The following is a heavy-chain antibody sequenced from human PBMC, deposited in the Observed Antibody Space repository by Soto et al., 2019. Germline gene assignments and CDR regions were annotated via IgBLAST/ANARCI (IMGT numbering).Heavy chain of an antibody. CDR1: GGTFSSYA. V-gene: IGHV1-69*13. J-gene: IGHJ5*02. CDR3: ARTDSSGYYEWWFDP. CDR2: IIPIFGTA. Sequence: SVKVSCKASGGTFSSYAISCVRQAPGQGLEWMGGIIPIFGTANYAQKFQGRVTITADESTSTAYMELSSLRSEDTAVYYCARTDSSGYYEWWFDPWGQGTLVTVSS. D-gene: IGHD3-22*01.